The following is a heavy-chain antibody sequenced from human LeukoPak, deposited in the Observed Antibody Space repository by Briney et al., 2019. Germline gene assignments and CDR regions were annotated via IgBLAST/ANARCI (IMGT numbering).Heavy chain of an antibody. CDR1: GFTFDDYG. Sequence: GGSLRLSCAASGFTFDDYGMSWVRQAPGKGLEWVSGINWNGGSTGYAVSVKGRFTISRDNAKNSLYLQVNSLRAEDTAVYYCAKGNGYSYGRYYFDYWGQGTLVTVSS. D-gene: IGHD5-18*01. V-gene: IGHV3-20*04. CDR3: AKGNGYSYGRYYFDY. J-gene: IGHJ4*02. CDR2: INWNGGST.